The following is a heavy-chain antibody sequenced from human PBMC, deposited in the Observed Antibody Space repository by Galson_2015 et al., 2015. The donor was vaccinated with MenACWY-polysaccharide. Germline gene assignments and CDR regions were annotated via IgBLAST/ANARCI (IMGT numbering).Heavy chain of an antibody. D-gene: IGHD2-8*02. Sequence: SLRLSCAASGFTFSSYGMGWVRQAPGKGLEWIGSISFGGDKSYYIDSVKGRVTISRDNSKKTTYLQMNSLTVEDTAVYYCARVLEPYITSYYYGFDVWGRGTPVTVSS. CDR2: ISFGGDKS. J-gene: IGHJ6*02. V-gene: IGHV3-23*01. CDR1: GFTFSSYG. CDR3: ARVLEPYITSYYYGFDV.